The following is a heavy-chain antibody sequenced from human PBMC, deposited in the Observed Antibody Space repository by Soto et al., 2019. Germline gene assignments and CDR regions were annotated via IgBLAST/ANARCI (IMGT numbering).Heavy chain of an antibody. CDR3: ARSGTVLLNAFDI. Sequence: GASVKVSCKASGYTFTDYYMHWVRQAPGQGLEWMGWITPNNGGTNYAQKFQGRVTMTRDTSISTAYMELSRLRSDDTAVYYCARSGTVLLNAFDIWGQGTMATVSS. J-gene: IGHJ3*02. CDR1: GYTFTDYY. CDR2: ITPNNGGT. V-gene: IGHV1-2*02.